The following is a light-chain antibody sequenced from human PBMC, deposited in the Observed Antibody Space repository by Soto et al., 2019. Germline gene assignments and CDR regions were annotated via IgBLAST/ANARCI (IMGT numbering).Light chain of an antibody. CDR2: GAS. CDR1: QSVSSN. J-gene: IGKJ1*01. V-gene: IGKV3-15*01. Sequence: EIVTTQSPAILSVSPGERATLSCRASQSVSSNLAWYQQKPGQAPRLLIYGASTRATGIPARFSGIGSGTEFTLTISSLQSEDFAVYYCQQYNNWPPLAFGRGTK. CDR3: QQYNNWPPLA.